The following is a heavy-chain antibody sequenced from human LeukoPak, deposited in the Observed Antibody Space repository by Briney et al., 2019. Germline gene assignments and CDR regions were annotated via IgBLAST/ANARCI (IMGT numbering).Heavy chain of an antibody. CDR1: GGSISSYY. CDR2: IYYSGST. D-gene: IGHD6-13*01. V-gene: IGHV4-59*01. Sequence: PSETLSLTCTDSGGSISSYYWSWIRQPPGKGLEWIGYIYYSGSTNYNPSLKSRVTISVDTSKNQFSLKLSSVTAADTAVYYCAREASSSWYPPAFDIWGQGTMVTVSS. J-gene: IGHJ3*02. CDR3: AREASSSWYPPAFDI.